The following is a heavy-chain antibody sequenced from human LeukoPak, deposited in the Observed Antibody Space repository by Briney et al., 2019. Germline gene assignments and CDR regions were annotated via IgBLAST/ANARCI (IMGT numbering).Heavy chain of an antibody. V-gene: IGHV4-39*01. CDR3: ALSISDFDWLLYPGY. D-gene: IGHD3-9*01. Sequence: PSETLSLTCTVSGGSISSSSYYWGWIRQPPGKGLEWIGSIYYSGSTSYNPSLKSRVTISVDTSKNKFSLKLSSVTAADTAVYYCALSISDFDWLLYPGYWGQGTLVTVSS. J-gene: IGHJ4*02. CDR1: GGSISSSSYY. CDR2: IYYSGST.